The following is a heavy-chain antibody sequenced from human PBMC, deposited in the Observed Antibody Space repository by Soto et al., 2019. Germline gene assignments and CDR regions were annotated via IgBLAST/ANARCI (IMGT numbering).Heavy chain of an antibody. Sequence: GGSLRLSCAASGFTFSIHEMNWVRQAPGKGLEWVSSISSTTNYIYYGDSMKGRFTISRDNAKNSLYLEMNSLRAEDTAVYYCARESEDLTSNFDYWGQGTLVTVSS. CDR1: GFTFSIHE. CDR3: ARESEDLTSNFDY. V-gene: IGHV3-21*06. CDR2: ISSTTNYI. J-gene: IGHJ4*02.